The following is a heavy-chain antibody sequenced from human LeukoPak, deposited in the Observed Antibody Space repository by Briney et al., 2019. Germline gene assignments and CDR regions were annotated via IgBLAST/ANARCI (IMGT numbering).Heavy chain of an antibody. V-gene: IGHV3-23*01. J-gene: IGHJ5*02. CDR1: GFPFSNHA. CDR3: VREAGYCASVCLKSNWFDP. Sequence: GGSLRLSCAASGFPFSNHAMSWVRQPPGKGLEWVSAISNGNTYYADSVRGRFTISRDDSKNMVYLQMNSLRDEDTALYYCVREAGYCASVCLKSNWFDPWGQGALVTVTS. D-gene: IGHD2-21*02. CDR2: ISNGNT.